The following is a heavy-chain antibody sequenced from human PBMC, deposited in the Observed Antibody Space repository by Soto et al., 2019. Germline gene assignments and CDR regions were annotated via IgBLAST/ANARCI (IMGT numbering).Heavy chain of an antibody. CDR1: GFTFSSYA. V-gene: IGHV3-23*01. CDR3: AKDGGGRSDTFWSGYSPFYYYYYMDV. J-gene: IGHJ6*03. CDR2: ISGSGGST. Sequence: GGSLRLSCAASGFTFSSYAMSWVRQAPGKGLEWVSAISGSGGSTYYADSVKGRFTISRDNSKKTLYLQMNSLRAEDTAVYYCAKDGGGRSDTFWSGYSPFYYYYYMDVWGKGTTVTVSS. D-gene: IGHD3-3*01.